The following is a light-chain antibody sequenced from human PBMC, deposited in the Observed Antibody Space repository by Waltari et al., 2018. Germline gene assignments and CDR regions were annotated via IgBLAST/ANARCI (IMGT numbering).Light chain of an antibody. Sequence: SYILTQAPSVAVAPGQTARTPCGGNNIGRTSVHWYQQKPGQAPVLFLYDNIDRPSGIPERFSGSNSRNMATLTISRVEAGDEADYYCQVWDSDVIFGGGTKLTVL. CDR3: QVWDSDVI. CDR1: NIGRTS. CDR2: DNI. V-gene: IGLV3-21*02. J-gene: IGLJ2*01.